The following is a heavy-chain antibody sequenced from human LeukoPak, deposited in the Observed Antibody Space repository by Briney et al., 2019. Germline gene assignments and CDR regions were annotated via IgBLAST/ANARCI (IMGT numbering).Heavy chain of an antibody. CDR2: ISAGGDST. Sequence: PGGSLRLSCANSGFTFSSYGMSWVRQAPGKGLEWISAISAGGDSTYYADSVRGRFTISKDESKTTLFLQMNSLRAEDTAIYYCAAPPRAGARPPYDYWGHGAQVTVSS. J-gene: IGHJ4*01. CDR1: GFTFSSYG. V-gene: IGHV3-23*01. CDR3: AAPPRAGARPPYDY. D-gene: IGHD6-6*01.